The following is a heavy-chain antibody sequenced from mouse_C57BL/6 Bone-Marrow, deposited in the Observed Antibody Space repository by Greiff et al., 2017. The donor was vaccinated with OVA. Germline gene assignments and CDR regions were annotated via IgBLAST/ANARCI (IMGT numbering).Heavy chain of an antibody. J-gene: IGHJ4*01. D-gene: IGHD2-5*01. Sequence: VKLQESGAELVRPGASVTLSCKASGYTFTDYEMHWVKQTPVHGLEWIGAIDPETGGTAYNQKFKGKAILTADKSSSTAYMELLSLTSEYSAVYYCTRGYSNYYAMDYWGQGTSVTVSS. CDR1: GYTFTDYE. CDR2: IDPETGGT. V-gene: IGHV1-15*01. CDR3: TRGYSNYYAMDY.